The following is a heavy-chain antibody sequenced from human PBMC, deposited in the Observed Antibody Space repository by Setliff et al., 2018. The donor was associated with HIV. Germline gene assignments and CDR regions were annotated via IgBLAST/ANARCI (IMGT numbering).Heavy chain of an antibody. CDR1: GGSISSSSYY. Sequence: SETLSLTCTVSGGSISSSSYYWTWIRQPAGKGLEWIGRIYTTGSTNYNPSLKSRVTISVDTSKNQFSLKLSSVTAADPAVYYCSRQDQYDDSGYYVGFYGMDVWGQGTTVTVSS. V-gene: IGHV4-61*02. CDR3: SRQDQYDDSGYYVGFYGMDV. D-gene: IGHD3-22*01. J-gene: IGHJ6*02. CDR2: IYTTGST.